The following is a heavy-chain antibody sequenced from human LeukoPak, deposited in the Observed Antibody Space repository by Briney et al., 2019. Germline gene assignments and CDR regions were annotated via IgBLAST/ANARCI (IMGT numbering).Heavy chain of an antibody. CDR2: IYYSGST. J-gene: IGHJ4*02. Sequence: SETLSLTCTVSGGSISSYYWSWIRQPPGKGLEWIGYIYYSGSTNYNPSLKSRVTISVDTSKNQFSLKPSSVTAADTAVYYCAREPKIAAAGIDYWGQGTLVTVSS. CDR1: GGSISSYY. V-gene: IGHV4-59*01. D-gene: IGHD6-13*01. CDR3: AREPKIAAAGIDY.